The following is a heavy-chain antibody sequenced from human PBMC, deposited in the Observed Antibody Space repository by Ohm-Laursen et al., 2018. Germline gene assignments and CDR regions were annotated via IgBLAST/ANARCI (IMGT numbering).Heavy chain of an antibody. V-gene: IGHV3-23*01. CDR1: GFTFSSNA. CDR2: ISPGGTTT. Sequence: SLRLSCAASGFTFSSNAMSWVRQAPGKGLEWVSAISPGGTTTYYADSVKGRFTISRDNSKNTLYLQLNSLRAEDTAVYYCAKERRYSDYWGQGTLVTVSS. CDR3: AKERRYSDY. J-gene: IGHJ4*02.